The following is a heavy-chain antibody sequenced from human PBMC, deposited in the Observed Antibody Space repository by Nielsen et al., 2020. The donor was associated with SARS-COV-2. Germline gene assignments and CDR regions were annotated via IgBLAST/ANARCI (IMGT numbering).Heavy chain of an antibody. D-gene: IGHD1-26*01. CDR2: VYSSGST. CDR1: GGSINLYY. V-gene: IGHV4-59*01. CDR3: ARRWSNYDPFDY. J-gene: IGHJ4*01. Sequence: SETLSLTCTVSGGSINLYYWSWIRQPPGKGLEWIGYVYSSGSTDYNPSLKSRVTMSVDTFRNQFSLKLNSVTPADTAVYYCARRWSNYDPFDYWGHGSLVTVSS.